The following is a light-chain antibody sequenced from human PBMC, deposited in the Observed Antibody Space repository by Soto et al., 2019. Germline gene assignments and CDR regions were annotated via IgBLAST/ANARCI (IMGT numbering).Light chain of an antibody. CDR3: SSYTSSSPYV. CDR1: SSDVGGYNY. Sequence: QSALAQPASVSGSPGQSITICCTGTSSDVGGYNYVSWYQQHPGKAPKLMIYEVSNRPSGVSNRFSGSKSGNTASLTISGLQAEDEADYYCSSYTSSSPYVFGTGTKVTV. CDR2: EVS. J-gene: IGLJ1*01. V-gene: IGLV2-14*01.